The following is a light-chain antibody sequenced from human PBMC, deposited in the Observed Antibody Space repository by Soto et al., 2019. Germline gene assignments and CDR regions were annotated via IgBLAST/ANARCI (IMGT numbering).Light chain of an antibody. J-gene: IGKJ4*01. Sequence: DIPMTQSPSSLSASVGDRVTITWRASQGISNYLGWFQQKPGQAPKSLIYSASSLQSGVPSKFSGSGSGTDFTLTISSLQPEDSATYYCHQYNSLPLTFGGGTKVEI. V-gene: IGKV1-16*02. CDR1: QGISNY. CDR2: SAS. CDR3: HQYNSLPLT.